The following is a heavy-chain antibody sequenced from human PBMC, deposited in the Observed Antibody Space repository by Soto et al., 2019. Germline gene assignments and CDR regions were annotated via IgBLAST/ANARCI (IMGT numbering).Heavy chain of an antibody. CDR3: ARDGYYDSSGYYYLSYYYYGMDV. CDR2: ISSSSSYI. D-gene: IGHD3-22*01. V-gene: IGHV3-21*01. CDR1: GFTFSGYS. Sequence: GGSLRLSCAASGFTFSGYSMNWVRQAPGKGLEWVSSISSSSSYIYYADSVKGRFTISRDNAKNSLYLQMNSLRAEDTAVYYCARDGYYDSSGYYYLSYYYYGMDVWGQGTTVTVSS. J-gene: IGHJ6*02.